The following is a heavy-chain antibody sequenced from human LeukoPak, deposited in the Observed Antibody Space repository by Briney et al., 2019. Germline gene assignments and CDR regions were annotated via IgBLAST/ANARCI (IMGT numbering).Heavy chain of an antibody. J-gene: IGHJ5*02. CDR2: INSDGSST. CDR1: GFTFSSYW. V-gene: IGHV3-74*01. D-gene: IGHD2-15*01. CDR3: ARDGQDIVVVVAATPCGWFDP. Sequence: GGSLGLSCAASGFTFSSYWMHWVRQAPGKGLVWVSRINSDGSSTSYADSVKGRFTISRDNAKNTLYLQMNSLRAEDTAVYYCARDGQDIVVVVAATPCGWFDPWGQGTLVTVSS.